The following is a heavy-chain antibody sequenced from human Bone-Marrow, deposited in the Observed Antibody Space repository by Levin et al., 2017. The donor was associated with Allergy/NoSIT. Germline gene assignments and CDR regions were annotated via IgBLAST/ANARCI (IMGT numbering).Heavy chain of an antibody. Sequence: SETLSLTCAVYGGSFSGYYWSWIRQPPGKGLEWIGEINHSGSTNYNPSLKSRVTISVDTSKNQFSLKLSSVTAADTAVYYCARERRFYYGSGTNRGDYWGQGTLVTVSS. D-gene: IGHD3-10*01. J-gene: IGHJ4*02. V-gene: IGHV4-34*01. CDR2: INHSGST. CDR1: GGSFSGYY. CDR3: ARERRFYYGSGTNRGDY.